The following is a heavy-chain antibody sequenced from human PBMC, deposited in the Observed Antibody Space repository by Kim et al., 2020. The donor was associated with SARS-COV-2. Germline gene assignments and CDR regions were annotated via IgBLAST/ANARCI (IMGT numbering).Heavy chain of an antibody. J-gene: IGHJ2*01. V-gene: IGHV3-23*01. CDR2: IRDSGTIS. CDR1: GFSFKDFA. CDR3: ARGWGRYTPSSNWHLDL. D-gene: IGHD5-18*01. Sequence: GGSLRLSCTASGFSFKDFAMNWVRQAPGKGLEWVSHIRDSGTISFYGESVKGRFSISRDNSENILYLQMNNLRVDDSAIYFCARGWGRYTPSSNWHLDLWGRGTLVTVSS.